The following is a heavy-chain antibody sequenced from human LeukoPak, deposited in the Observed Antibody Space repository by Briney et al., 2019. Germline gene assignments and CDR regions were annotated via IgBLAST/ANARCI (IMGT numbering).Heavy chain of an antibody. V-gene: IGHV4-34*01. J-gene: IGHJ4*02. D-gene: IGHD1-14*01. CDR1: GGSFSGYY. CDR3: ARRLQNEPIRV. CDR2: INHSGST. Sequence: PSETLSLTCAVYGGSFSGYYWSWIRQPPGKGLEWIGEINHSGSTNYNPSLKSRVTISVDTSKNQFSLKLTYVTAADTAVYYCARRLQNEPIRVWGQGTLVTVSS.